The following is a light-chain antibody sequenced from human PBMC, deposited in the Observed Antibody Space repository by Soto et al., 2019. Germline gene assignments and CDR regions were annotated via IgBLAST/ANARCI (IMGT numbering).Light chain of an antibody. V-gene: IGLV2-23*03. J-gene: IGLJ3*02. Sequence: QSVLTQPASVSGSPGQSITISCTGTSSDVGSYNLVSWYQQHPGKAPKLMIYEGSKRPSGVSNRFSGSKSGNTASLTISGLPAGDEANYYCCSYAGSSTFVVFGGGTKLTVL. CDR1: SSDVGSYNL. CDR3: CSYAGSSTFVV. CDR2: EGS.